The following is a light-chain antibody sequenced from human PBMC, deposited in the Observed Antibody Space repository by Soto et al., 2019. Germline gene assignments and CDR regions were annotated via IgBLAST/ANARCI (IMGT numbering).Light chain of an antibody. CDR3: QQSYSNPKT. CDR2: AAS. J-gene: IGKJ1*01. V-gene: IGKV1-39*01. CDR1: QSISSY. Sequence: DIQMTQSPSSLSASVGDRVTITCRASQSISSYLNWYQQKPGKAPKLLIYAASSLQSAVPSRFSGSGSGTDFTLTISSLQPEDFATYYCQQSYSNPKTFGQGTKVEIK.